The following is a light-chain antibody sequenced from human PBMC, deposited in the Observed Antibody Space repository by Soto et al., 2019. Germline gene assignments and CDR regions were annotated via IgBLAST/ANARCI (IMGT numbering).Light chain of an antibody. Sequence: VLTQSPGTLSLAPGQRATLTCRASQSLSADHIAWYQQKPGQPPKLLIYAASSRATGVPDRFSGSGSGAHFTLTISRLEPEDFAVYHCQQYSSSPLITFGQGTRLEIK. J-gene: IGKJ5*01. V-gene: IGKV3-20*01. CDR3: QQYSSSPLIT. CDR2: AAS. CDR1: QSLSADH.